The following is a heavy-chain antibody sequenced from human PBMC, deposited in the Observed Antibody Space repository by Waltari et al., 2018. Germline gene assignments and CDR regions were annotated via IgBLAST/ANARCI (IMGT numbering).Heavy chain of an antibody. D-gene: IGHD2-15*01. J-gene: IGHJ5*02. CDR2: ISRSGDTP. V-gene: IGHV3-23*01. CDR3: AKDLGCSGGSCPFDT. Sequence: EVQLLESGGELVQPGGYLRLSCAASGFSFPYSALSGVRQPPGKGLEWVSGISRSGDTPYYADSVKGRFTISRDNSKKTVHLQLNSLRPEDTALYYCAKDLGCSGGSCPFDTWGQGTLVTVSS. CDR1: GFSFPYSA.